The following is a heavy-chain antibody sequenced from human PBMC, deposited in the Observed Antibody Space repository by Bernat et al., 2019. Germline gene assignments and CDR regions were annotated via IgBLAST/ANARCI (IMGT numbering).Heavy chain of an antibody. Sequence: EVQLVQSGAEVKKPGESLKISCKGSGYSFTSYWIGWVRQMPGKGLEWMGNIYPGDSDTRYSPSFQGQVTISADKTISTGNLQWSSLKASDAAMYYCAGGVEMATSGRDAFDIWGQGTMVTVSS. CDR1: GYSFTSYW. CDR2: IYPGDSDT. D-gene: IGHD5-24*01. V-gene: IGHV5-51*01. CDR3: AGGVEMATSGRDAFDI. J-gene: IGHJ3*02.